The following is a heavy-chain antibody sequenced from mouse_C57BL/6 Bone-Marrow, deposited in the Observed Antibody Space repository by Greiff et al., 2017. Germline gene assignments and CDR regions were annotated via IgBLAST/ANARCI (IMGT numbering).Heavy chain of an antibody. Sequence: QVQLQESGPELVKPGASVKISCKASGYAFSSSWMNWVKQRPGKGLEWIGRIYPGDGDTNYNGKFKGKATLTADKSSSTAYMQLSSLTSEDSAVYFCARYYFDYWGQGTTLTVSS. CDR2: IYPGDGDT. CDR3: ARYYFDY. J-gene: IGHJ2*01. V-gene: IGHV1-82*01. CDR1: GYAFSSSW.